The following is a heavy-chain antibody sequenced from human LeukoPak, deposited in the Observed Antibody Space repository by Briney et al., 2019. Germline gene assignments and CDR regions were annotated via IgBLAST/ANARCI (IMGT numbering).Heavy chain of an antibody. Sequence: SSQTLSLTCTVSGGSISSGGYYWSWIRQHPGKGLEWIGYIYYSGSIYYNPSLKSRVTISVDTSKNQFSLKLSSVTAADTAVYYCARAFGRDYYDSSGYSENFDYWGQGTLVTVSS. J-gene: IGHJ4*02. CDR3: ARAFGRDYYDSSGYSENFDY. CDR2: IYYSGSI. CDR1: GGSISSGGYY. V-gene: IGHV4-31*03. D-gene: IGHD3-22*01.